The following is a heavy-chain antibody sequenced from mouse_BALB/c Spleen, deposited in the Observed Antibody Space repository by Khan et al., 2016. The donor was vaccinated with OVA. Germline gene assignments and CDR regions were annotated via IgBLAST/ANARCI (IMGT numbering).Heavy chain of an antibody. CDR3: ARFYDGYHYTVDY. Sequence: QVQLKQSGPGLVAPSQSLSITCTVSGFSLTSYGVHWVRQPPGKGLEWLGVIWAGGSTNYNSALMSRLSISKDNSKSQVFFKMNSLQTDDTAMYYCARFYDGYHYTVDYWGQGTSVTVSS. J-gene: IGHJ4*01. CDR1: GFSLTSYG. CDR2: IWAGGST. V-gene: IGHV2-9*02. D-gene: IGHD2-3*01.